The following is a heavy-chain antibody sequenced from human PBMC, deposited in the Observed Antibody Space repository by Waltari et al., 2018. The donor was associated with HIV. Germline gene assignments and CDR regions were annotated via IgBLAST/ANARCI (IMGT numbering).Heavy chain of an antibody. CDR1: GGSISSYY. CDR2: IYYSGST. J-gene: IGHJ5*02. D-gene: IGHD3-3*01. Sequence: QVQLQESGPGLVKPSETLSLTCTVSGGSISSYYWSWIRQPPGKGLEWIGYIYYSGSTNYNPSLKSRVTISVDTSKNQFSLKLSSVTAADTAVYYCARDIRSSQRYYDFWSGPLGDWFDPWGQGTLVTVSS. V-gene: IGHV4-59*01. CDR3: ARDIRSSQRYYDFWSGPLGDWFDP.